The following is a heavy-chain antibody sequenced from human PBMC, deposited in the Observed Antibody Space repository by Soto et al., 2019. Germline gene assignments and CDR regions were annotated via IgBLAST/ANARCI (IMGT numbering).Heavy chain of an antibody. CDR2: VNSDGSDL. Sequence: GGSLRLSCAASGFSFSSFWMHWVRQAPGKGLVWVSRVNSDGSDLVYADSVKGRFTISRDNAKNTVYLQMNSLRAEDTAVYYCARDREGDLDYWGQGTLVTVSS. V-gene: IGHV3-74*03. CDR1: GFSFSSFW. CDR3: ARDREGDLDY. J-gene: IGHJ4*02. D-gene: IGHD2-21*02.